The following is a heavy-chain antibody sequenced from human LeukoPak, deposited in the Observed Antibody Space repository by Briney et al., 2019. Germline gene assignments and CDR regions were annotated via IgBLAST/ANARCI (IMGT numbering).Heavy chain of an antibody. CDR3: ARQTHYIDY. Sequence: GGSLRLSCAASGFTFSSYWMHWVRQAPGKGLVWVSRINIDGSTTTYADSVKGRFTISRDNAKNTLSLQMNSLSAEDTAVYYCARQTHYIDYWGQGTLVTVS. CDR2: INIDGSTT. J-gene: IGHJ4*02. D-gene: IGHD2-2*02. V-gene: IGHV3-74*03. CDR1: GFTFSSYW.